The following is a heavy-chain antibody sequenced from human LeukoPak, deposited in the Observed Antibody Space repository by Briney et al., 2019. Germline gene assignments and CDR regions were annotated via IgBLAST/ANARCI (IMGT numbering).Heavy chain of an antibody. D-gene: IGHD4-23*01. Sequence: GGSLRLSCVASGFTFSRFEMNWVRQAPGKGLEWISHISTGTYIAYTDSVKGRFTISRDNAKNSMYLQMNSLRAEDTAIYYCTREEDREATATVVGDSWGQGTLVTVSS. CDR2: ISTGTYI. CDR1: GFTFSRFE. J-gene: IGHJ4*02. V-gene: IGHV3-48*03. CDR3: TREEDREATATVVGDS.